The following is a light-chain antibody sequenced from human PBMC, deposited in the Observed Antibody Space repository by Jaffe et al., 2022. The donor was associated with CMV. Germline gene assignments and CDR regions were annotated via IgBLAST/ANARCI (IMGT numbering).Light chain of an antibody. V-gene: IGKV1-5*03. Sequence: DIQMTQSPSALSASVGDRVTITCRASQSVSSWLAWYQQKPGKAPKLLIYKASSLESGVPSRFSGSGYGTEFTLTISDLQPDDLATYYCQQYNSYPFIFGPGTKVDIK. CDR2: KAS. CDR3: QQYNSYPFI. J-gene: IGKJ3*01. CDR1: QSVSSW.